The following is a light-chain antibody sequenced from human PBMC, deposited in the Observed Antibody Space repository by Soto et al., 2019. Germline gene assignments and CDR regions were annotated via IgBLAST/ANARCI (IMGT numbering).Light chain of an antibody. CDR3: QQSYSNPIT. CDR1: QSISSY. V-gene: IGKV1-39*01. Sequence: DIQMTQSPSSLSASVGDRVTITCRASQSISSYLNWYQQKPGKAPKLLIYAASSLHSGVPSRFSGRGSGTGFTLTISSLQPEDFAPDACQQSYSNPITFGQGTRLEIK. CDR2: AAS. J-gene: IGKJ5*01.